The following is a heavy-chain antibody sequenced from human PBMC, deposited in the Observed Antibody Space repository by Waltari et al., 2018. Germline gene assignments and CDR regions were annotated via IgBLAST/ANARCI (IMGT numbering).Heavy chain of an antibody. J-gene: IGHJ4*02. D-gene: IGHD3-22*01. CDR1: GFPFTNYW. Sequence: EVQLVESGGDLVQPGGSLRLSCAASGFPFTNYWMSWVRQAPGKGLVRVANMNEDGSEKYYVDSVEGRFTISRDNAKNSLYQQMNSLRAEDTAVYYCVRDDSTGHYYFDYWGQGTLVTVSS. CDR2: MNEDGSEK. CDR3: VRDDSTGHYYFDY. V-gene: IGHV3-7*03.